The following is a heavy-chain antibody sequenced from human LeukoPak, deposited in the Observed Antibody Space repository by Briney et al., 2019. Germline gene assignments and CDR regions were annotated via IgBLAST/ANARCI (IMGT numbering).Heavy chain of an antibody. Sequence: SETLSLTCTVSGGSISSYYWSWIRQPPGKGLEWIGYIYYSGSTNYNPSLKSRVTISVDTSKNQFSLKLSSVTAADTAVYYCARHERVIYYFDYWAREPWSPSPQ. J-gene: IGHJ4*02. CDR1: GGSISSYY. D-gene: IGHD3-16*02. V-gene: IGHV4-59*08. CDR3: ARHERVIYYFDY. CDR2: IYYSGST.